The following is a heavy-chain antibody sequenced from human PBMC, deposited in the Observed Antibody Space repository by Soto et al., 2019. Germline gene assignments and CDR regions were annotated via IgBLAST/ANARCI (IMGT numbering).Heavy chain of an antibody. V-gene: IGHV2-5*01. D-gene: IGHD3-3*01. J-gene: IGHJ5*02. CDR1: GFSLSTSGVG. CDR2: IYWNDDK. Sequence: SGPTLVKPTQTLTLTCTFSGFSLSTSGVGVGWIRQPPGKALEWLALIYWNDDKPYSPSLKSRLPITKDTSKNQVVLTMTNMDPVDTATYYCAHSGIITYYDFWSGLRRWFDPWGQGTLVTVSS. CDR3: AHSGIITYYDFWSGLRRWFDP.